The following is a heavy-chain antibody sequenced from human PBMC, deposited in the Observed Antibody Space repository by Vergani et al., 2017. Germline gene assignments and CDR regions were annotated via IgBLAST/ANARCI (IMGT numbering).Heavy chain of an antibody. D-gene: IGHD2-2*02. V-gene: IGHV3-48*04. CDR2: ISISGCRTI. J-gene: IGHJ4*02. CDR3: ARVGCSSTSCYINDY. Sequence: EVQMLESGGGLVQPGGSLRLSCVASGFTFSSYTMNWDRQAPGKGLEWVSYISISGCRTIYYADSVKGRFTISRDNSKNSLFLQMNSLRAEDTAMYYCARVGCSSTSCYINDYWGQGTLVTVSS. CDR1: GFTFSSYT.